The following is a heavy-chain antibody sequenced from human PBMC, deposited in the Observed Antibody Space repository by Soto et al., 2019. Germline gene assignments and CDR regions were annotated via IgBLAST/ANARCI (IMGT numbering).Heavy chain of an antibody. D-gene: IGHD1-26*01. J-gene: IGHJ4*02. V-gene: IGHV3-21*01. Sequence: GGSLRLSCAASGFTFSTYSMNWVRQAPGKGLEWVSSISSSSSYIYYADSVKGRFTISRDNAKKSLYLQMNSLRGEDTAVYYCARHASPQVGSADYFDCWGQGTLVTVSS. CDR2: ISSSSSYI. CDR3: ARHASPQVGSADYFDC. CDR1: GFTFSTYS.